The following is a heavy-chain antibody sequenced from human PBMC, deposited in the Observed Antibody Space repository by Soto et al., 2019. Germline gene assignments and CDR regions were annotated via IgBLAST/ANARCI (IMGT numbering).Heavy chain of an antibody. D-gene: IGHD2-15*01. CDR2: ISAYNGNT. Sequence: GASVKVSCKASGYTFTSYGISWVRQAPGQGLEWMGWISAYNGNTNYAQKLQGRVTMTTDTSTSTAYMGLRSLRSDDTAVYYCARVISWDIVVVAAATGYYYMDVWGKGTTVTVSS. CDR1: GYTFTSYG. V-gene: IGHV1-18*01. J-gene: IGHJ6*03. CDR3: ARVISWDIVVVAAATGYYYMDV.